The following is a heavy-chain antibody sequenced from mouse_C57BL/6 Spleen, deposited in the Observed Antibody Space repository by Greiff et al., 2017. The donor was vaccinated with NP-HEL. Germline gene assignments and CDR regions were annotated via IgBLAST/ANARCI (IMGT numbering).Heavy chain of an antibody. CDR2: ISDGGSYT. J-gene: IGHJ3*01. V-gene: IGHV5-4*03. Sequence: EVKVEESGGGLVKPGGSLKLSCAASGFTFSSYAMSWVRQTPEKRLEWVATISDGGSYTYYPDNVKGRFTISRDNAKNNLYLQMSHLKSEDTAMYYCARVYGSRGPWFAYWGQGTLVTVSA. D-gene: IGHD2-2*01. CDR1: GFTFSSYA. CDR3: ARVYGSRGPWFAY.